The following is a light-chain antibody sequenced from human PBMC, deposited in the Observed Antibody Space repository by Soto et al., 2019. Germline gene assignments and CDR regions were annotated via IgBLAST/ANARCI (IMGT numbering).Light chain of an antibody. V-gene: IGLV1-44*01. CDR2: ETE. Sequence: SVLTQPPSMSATPGQRGTVTCSGSSSNVAISPLNWYQHLPGPGTSLLISETERRSSGAPARFSSSNSGTSASLAITGPTSEDEADYFCEAWDETLDGRYVFGTGTKVTVL. CDR3: EAWDETLDGRYV. J-gene: IGLJ1*01. CDR1: SSNVAISP.